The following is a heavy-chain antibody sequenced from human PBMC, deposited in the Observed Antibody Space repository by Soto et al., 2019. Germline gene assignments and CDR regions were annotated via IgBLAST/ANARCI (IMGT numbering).Heavy chain of an antibody. J-gene: IGHJ6*03. CDR3: AKGGYGDEPLFYYMDV. V-gene: IGHV3-30*18. D-gene: IGHD4-17*01. Sequence: QVHLVESGGGVVQPGGSLRLSCAASGFTFSSYAMHWVRQAPGKGLEWVALISYGGTNKYYADSVKGRFTISRDNSKNTLYLQMNGLRAEDTAVYYCAKGGYGDEPLFYYMDVWGNGTTATVSS. CDR1: GFTFSSYA. CDR2: ISYGGTNK.